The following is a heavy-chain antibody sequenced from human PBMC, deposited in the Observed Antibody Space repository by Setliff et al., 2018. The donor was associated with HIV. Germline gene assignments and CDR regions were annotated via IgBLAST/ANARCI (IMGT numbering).Heavy chain of an antibody. CDR3: AKDRTGTGTTLHV. D-gene: IGHD1-7*01. CDR1: GYTFTDYY. Sequence: ASVKVSCKASGYTFTDYYIHWVRQAPGQGLEWMGRINPKSGGTNYVQKFQGRVTMTRDTSINTAYLELSRLRSDDTVVYYCAKDRTGTGTTLHVWGKGTTVTVSS. V-gene: IGHV1-2*05. CDR2: INPKSGGT. J-gene: IGHJ6*04.